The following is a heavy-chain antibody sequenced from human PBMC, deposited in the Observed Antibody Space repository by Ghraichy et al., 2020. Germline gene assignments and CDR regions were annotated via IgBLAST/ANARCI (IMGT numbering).Heavy chain of an antibody. CDR2: MSYDGSNK. CDR1: GFTFRSYG. J-gene: IGHJ4*02. Sequence: GGSLRLSCAASGFTFRSYGMHWVRQAPGKGLEWVAVMSYDGSNKYYADSVKGRFTISRDNSKNTLYLQMNSLRAEDTAVYYCAKGSEYYYDSSGYSESDYWGQGSLVTVSS. V-gene: IGHV3-30*18. CDR3: AKGSEYYYDSSGYSESDY. D-gene: IGHD3-22*01.